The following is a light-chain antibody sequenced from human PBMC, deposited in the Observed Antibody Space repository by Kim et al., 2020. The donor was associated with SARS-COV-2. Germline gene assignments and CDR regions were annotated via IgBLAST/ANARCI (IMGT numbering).Light chain of an antibody. Sequence: EIVLTQSPDTLSLSPGERATLSCRANQSVSSNYLAWYHQKPGQAPRLLIYGASLRATGVPDRFSASGSGTDFTLTINRLEPEDFVLYYCQQYGNSPLTCGGGTKLEI. CDR3: QQYGNSPLT. CDR1: QSVSSNY. V-gene: IGKV3-20*01. J-gene: IGKJ4*01. CDR2: GAS.